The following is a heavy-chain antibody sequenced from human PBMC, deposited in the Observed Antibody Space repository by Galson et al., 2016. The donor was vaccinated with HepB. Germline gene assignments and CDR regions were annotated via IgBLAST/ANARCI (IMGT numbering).Heavy chain of an antibody. Sequence: SLRLSCAASEFSFRSYSMNWVRQAPGKGLEWLSSITAGGNTIYYADSVKGRFTISRDTAKSSLYLQMNSLRDDDTAVYFCARAGVAYETSGYFYGQLDYWGQGTLVIVSS. D-gene: IGHD3-22*01. CDR1: EFSFRSYS. CDR2: ITAGGNTI. V-gene: IGHV3-48*02. CDR3: ARAGVAYETSGYFYGQLDY. J-gene: IGHJ4*02.